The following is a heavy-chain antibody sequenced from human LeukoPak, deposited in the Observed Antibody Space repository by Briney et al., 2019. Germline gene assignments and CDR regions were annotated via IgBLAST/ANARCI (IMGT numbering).Heavy chain of an antibody. D-gene: IGHD6-13*01. CDR1: GVSISSSSYY. V-gene: IGHV4-39*07. CDR3: ARVLRYSSSWYGGFDY. CDR2: IYYSGST. J-gene: IGHJ4*02. Sequence: PSETLSLTCTVSGVSISSSSYYWGWIRQPPGKGLEWIGSIYYSGSTNYNPSLKSRVTMSVDTSKNQFSLKLSSVTAADTAVYYCARVLRYSSSWYGGFDYWGQGTLVTVSS.